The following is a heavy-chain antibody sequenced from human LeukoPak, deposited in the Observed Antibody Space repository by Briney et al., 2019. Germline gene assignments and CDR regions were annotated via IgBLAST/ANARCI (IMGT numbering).Heavy chain of an antibody. J-gene: IGHJ3*02. CDR3: ARPADGYSSSWSNDAFDI. CDR1: VYTFTSYT. CDR2: IYTGDPDT. D-gene: IGHD6-13*01. Sequence: GKPLNISCKGSVYTFTSYTIGWVRHMPGKDLEWMGIIYTGDPDTRYSPSFQGQVTISADESISTAYLQWSSLKASDTAMYYCARPADGYSSSWSNDAFDIWGQGTMVTVSS. V-gene: IGHV5-51*01.